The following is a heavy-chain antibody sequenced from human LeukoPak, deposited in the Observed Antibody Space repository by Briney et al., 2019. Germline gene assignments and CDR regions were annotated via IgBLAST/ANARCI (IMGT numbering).Heavy chain of an antibody. CDR2: IYYSGST. CDR1: SRSISSYY. V-gene: IGHV4-59*01. CDR3: ARFPGGY. D-gene: IGHD3-10*01. J-gene: IGHJ4*02. Sequence: PSETLSLTCTVSSRSISSYYWSWTPHPPGKGLEWIGYIYYSGSTNYNPSLKSRVTLSVDASKNQFSLKLSSVTDADTAVYYCARFPGGYWGQGTLVTVSS.